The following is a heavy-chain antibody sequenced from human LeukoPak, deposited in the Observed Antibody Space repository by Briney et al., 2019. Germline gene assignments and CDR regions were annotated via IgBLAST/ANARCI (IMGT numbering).Heavy chain of an antibody. CDR3: VRDSRGYGSGSSTYYFDY. Sequence: PGGSLRLSCAASGFTFSSYSMNWVRQAPGKGLEWVSSISSSSSYIYYADSVKGRFTISRDNAKNSLYLQMNSLRAEDTAVHYCVRDSRGYGSGSSTYYFDYWGQGTLVTVSS. CDR2: ISSSSSYI. D-gene: IGHD3-10*01. CDR1: GFTFSSYS. J-gene: IGHJ4*02. V-gene: IGHV3-21*01.